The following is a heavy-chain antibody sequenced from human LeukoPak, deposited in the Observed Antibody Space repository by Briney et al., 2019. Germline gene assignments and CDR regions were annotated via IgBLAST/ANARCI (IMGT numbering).Heavy chain of an antibody. CDR1: GFTFNKYN. CDR3: AKDRISGDGDLHLDY. Sequence: GGSLRLSCAASGFTFNKYNMNWVRQAPGKGLEWVSSIASKDEWTYYADSVKGRFTMSRDNSKSTLYLQMNSLRAEDTAMYYCAKDRISGDGDLHLDYWGQGTLVTVSS. D-gene: IGHD4-17*01. V-gene: IGHV3-23*01. J-gene: IGHJ4*02. CDR2: IASKDEWT.